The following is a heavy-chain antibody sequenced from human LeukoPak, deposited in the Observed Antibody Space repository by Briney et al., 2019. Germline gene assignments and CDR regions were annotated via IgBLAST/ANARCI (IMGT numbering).Heavy chain of an antibody. CDR3: AREIGVGYDFWSPKLHFDY. CDR1: GYTFTSYH. J-gene: IGHJ4*02. Sequence: ASVKVSCKASGYTFTSYHMHWVRQAPGQGLEWMGIINPSGGSTSYAQKFQGRVSMTRDTSTSTVYMELSRLRSDDTAVYYCAREIGVGYDFWSPKLHFDYWGQGTLVTVSS. V-gene: IGHV1-46*01. D-gene: IGHD3-3*01. CDR2: INPSGGST.